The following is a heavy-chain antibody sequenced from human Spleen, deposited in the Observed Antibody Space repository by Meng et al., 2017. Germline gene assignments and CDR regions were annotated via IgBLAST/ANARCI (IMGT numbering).Heavy chain of an antibody. J-gene: IGHJ4*02. CDR1: GGSISSSSYY. CDR3: ARRLWLPGYFDY. CDR2: IYYSGST. Sequence: SETLSLTCTVSGGSISSSSYYWGWIRQPPGKGLEWIGYIYYSGSTNYNPSLKSRVTISEDTSKNQFSLKLSSVTAADTAVYYCARRLWLPGYFDYWGQGTLVTVSS. V-gene: IGHV4-61*05. D-gene: IGHD3-9*01.